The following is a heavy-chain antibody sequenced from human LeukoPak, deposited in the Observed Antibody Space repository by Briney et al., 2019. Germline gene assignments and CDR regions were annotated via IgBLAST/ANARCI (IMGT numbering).Heavy chain of an antibody. CDR3: ARANRVVPAAIRRSGAFDI. Sequence: GGSLRLSCAASGFTFSSYSMNWVRQAPGKGLEWVSSISSSSSYIYYADSVKGRFTISRDNAKNPLYLQTNSLRAEDTAVYYCARANRVVPAAIRRSGAFDIWGQGTMVTVSS. CDR2: ISSSSSYI. V-gene: IGHV3-21*01. D-gene: IGHD2-2*02. J-gene: IGHJ3*02. CDR1: GFTFSSYS.